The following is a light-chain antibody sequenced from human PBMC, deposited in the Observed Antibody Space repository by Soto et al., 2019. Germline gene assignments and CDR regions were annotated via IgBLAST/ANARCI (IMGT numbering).Light chain of an antibody. CDR3: QQSNSTLWT. CDR2: AAS. CDR1: QSISSY. J-gene: IGKJ1*01. Sequence: DIQMTQSPSSLSASVGDRVTITCRASQSISSYLNWYQQKPGKAPKLLIYAASSLQSGVPSRFSGSGSGTDFTLTISSLQPEDFATYYLQQSNSTLWTFGQGTKVEIK. V-gene: IGKV1-39*01.